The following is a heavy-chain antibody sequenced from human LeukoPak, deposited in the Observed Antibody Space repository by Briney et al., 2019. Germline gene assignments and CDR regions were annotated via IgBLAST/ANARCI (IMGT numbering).Heavy chain of an antibody. CDR3: ASGGPDYYDSSGYYPSPPDY. D-gene: IGHD3-22*01. CDR1: GFTFSSYG. V-gene: IGHV3-33*01. J-gene: IGHJ4*02. Sequence: PGRSLRLSCAASGFTFSSYGMHWVRQAPGKGLEWVAVIWYDGRNKYYADSVKGRFTISRDNSKNTLYLQMNSLRAEDTAVYYCASGGPDYYDSSGYYPSPPDYWGQGTLVTVSS. CDR2: IWYDGRNK.